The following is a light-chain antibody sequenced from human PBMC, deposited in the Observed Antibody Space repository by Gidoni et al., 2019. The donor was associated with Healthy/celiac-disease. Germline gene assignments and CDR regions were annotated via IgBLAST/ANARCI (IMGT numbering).Light chain of an antibody. Sequence: DIQMTQSPSSLSASVGDRVTITCRASQSISSYLNWYQQKPGKAPKLLIYAASSLQSGVPSRFSGSGSGTDFTLTISSLQPEDFATYYCQQSYSTKXLXQGTKVEIK. CDR1: QSISSY. J-gene: IGKJ1*01. CDR3: QQSYSTKX. V-gene: IGKV1-39*01. CDR2: AAS.